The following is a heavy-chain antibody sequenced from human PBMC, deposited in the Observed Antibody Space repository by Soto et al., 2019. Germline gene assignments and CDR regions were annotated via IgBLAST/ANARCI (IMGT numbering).Heavy chain of an antibody. Sequence: GWSLRLSCAASGFPFSDLYVSWIRQAPGKGLEWISYISSGSTNIFYADSVKGRFTVSRDNAKNSVYQQMDSLRAEDTAVYYCARDRNAAGSDYWGQGTLVTVSS. J-gene: IGHJ4*02. CDR3: ARDRNAAGSDY. CDR2: ISSGSTNI. D-gene: IGHD1-1*01. CDR1: GFPFSDLY. V-gene: IGHV3-11*01.